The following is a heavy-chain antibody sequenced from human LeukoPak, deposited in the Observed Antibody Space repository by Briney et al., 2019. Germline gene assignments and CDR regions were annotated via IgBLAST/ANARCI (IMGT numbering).Heavy chain of an antibody. Sequence: ASVKVSCKASGYTFTSNGITWVRQAPGQGPEWMGWISGYNGNTNYAPKLQGRVTMTTDTSTTTAYMELRSLRSDDTAVYYCASGELYYFDYWGQGTLVTVSS. D-gene: IGHD1-7*01. CDR1: GYTFTSNG. V-gene: IGHV1-18*01. CDR3: ASGELYYFDY. J-gene: IGHJ4*02. CDR2: ISGYNGNT.